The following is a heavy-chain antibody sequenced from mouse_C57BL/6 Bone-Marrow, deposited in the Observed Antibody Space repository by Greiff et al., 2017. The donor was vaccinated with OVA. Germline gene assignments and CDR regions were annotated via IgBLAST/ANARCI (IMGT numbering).Heavy chain of an antibody. J-gene: IGHJ2*01. CDR2: IDPEDGDT. CDR1: GFNIKDYY. Sequence: VQLQQSGAELVRPGASVKLSCTASGFNIKDYYMHWVKQRPEPGLEWIGRIDPEDGDTEYTPKFQGKATMTADTSSNTAYLQLSSLTSEDPAVYYCKPAYYFDDWGQGTTLTVSS. V-gene: IGHV14-1*01. CDR3: KPAYYFDD.